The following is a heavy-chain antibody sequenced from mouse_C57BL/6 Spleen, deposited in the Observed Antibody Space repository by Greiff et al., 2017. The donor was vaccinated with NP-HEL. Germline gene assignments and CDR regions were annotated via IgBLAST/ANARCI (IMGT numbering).Heavy chain of an antibody. CDR3: ARDWDEYFDV. V-gene: IGHV1-4*01. Sequence: VQLQQSGAELARPGASVKMSCKASGYTFTSYTMHWVKQRPGQGLEWIGYINPSSGYTKYNQKFKDKATLTADKSSSTAYMQLSSLTSEDSAGYYCARDWDEYFDVWGTGTTVTVSS. J-gene: IGHJ1*03. CDR1: GYTFTSYT. CDR2: INPSSGYT. D-gene: IGHD4-1*01.